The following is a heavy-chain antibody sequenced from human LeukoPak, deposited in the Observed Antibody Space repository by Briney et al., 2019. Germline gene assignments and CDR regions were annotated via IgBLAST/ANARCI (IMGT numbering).Heavy chain of an antibody. D-gene: IGHD6-6*01. J-gene: IGHJ6*03. V-gene: IGHV6-1*01. CDR3: ARGYSSSSGYYYYYYMDV. CDR2: TYYRSKWYN. Sequence: SQTLSLTCAISGDSVSSNSAAWNWIRQSPSRGLEWLGRTYYRSKWYNDYAVSVKSRITINPDTSKNQFSLQLNSVTPEDTAVYYCARGYSSSSGYYYYYYMDVWGKGTTVTVSS. CDR1: GDSVSSNSAA.